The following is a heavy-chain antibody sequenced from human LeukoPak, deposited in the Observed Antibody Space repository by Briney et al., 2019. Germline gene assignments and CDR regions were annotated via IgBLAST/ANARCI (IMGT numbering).Heavy chain of an antibody. V-gene: IGHV3-33*03. J-gene: IGHJ3*02. CDR3: ASGDTTGYSGDAFNI. D-gene: IGHD3-22*01. CDR2: IWYDGSNK. Sequence: GGSLRLSCVASGFTFSRYGMHWVRQAPGKGLEWVAIIWYDGSNKYYADSVKGRFTISRDTSKNTLYLQMNSLRAEDTAVYYCASGDTTGYSGDAFNIWGQGTMVTVSS. CDR1: GFTFSRYG.